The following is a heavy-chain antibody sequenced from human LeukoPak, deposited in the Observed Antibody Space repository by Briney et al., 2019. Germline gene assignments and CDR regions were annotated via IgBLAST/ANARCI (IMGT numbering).Heavy chain of an antibody. D-gene: IGHD2-2*01. Sequence: GGSLRLSCAASGFTFSSYAMSWVRQAPGKGLEWVSAISGSGGSTYYADSVKGRFTISRGNSKNTLYLQMNSLRAEDTAVYYCAKYQSGLLRGVHFDYWGQGTLVTVSS. CDR3: AKYQSGLLRGVHFDY. CDR2: ISGSGGST. V-gene: IGHV3-23*01. CDR1: GFTFSSYA. J-gene: IGHJ4*02.